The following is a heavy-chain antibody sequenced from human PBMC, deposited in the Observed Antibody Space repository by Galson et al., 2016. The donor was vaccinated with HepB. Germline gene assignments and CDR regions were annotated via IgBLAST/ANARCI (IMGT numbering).Heavy chain of an antibody. Sequence: SLRLSCAASGLTFSSYEMSWVRQGPGKGLEWVSYIGRRGSPIYYADSVQGRFTISRDNAKNSLYLQMNSLRAEDTAVYYCARDVVGAAFDSWGQGTLVTVSS. CDR3: ARDVVGAAFDS. CDR2: IGRRGSPI. D-gene: IGHD1-26*01. CDR1: GLTFSSYE. J-gene: IGHJ4*02. V-gene: IGHV3-48*03.